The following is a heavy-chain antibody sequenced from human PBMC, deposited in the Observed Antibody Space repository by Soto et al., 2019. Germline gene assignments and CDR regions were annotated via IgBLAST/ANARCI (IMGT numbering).Heavy chain of an antibody. CDR2: INPNSGGT. J-gene: IGHJ4*02. CDR3: ARGDVVAAAPIGY. CDR1: GYTFTGYY. D-gene: IGHD6-13*01. Sequence: ASVKVSCKXSGYTFTGYYMHWVRQAPGQGLEWMGWINPNSGGTNYAQKFQGRVTMTRDTSISTAYMELSRLRSDDTAVYYCARGDVVAAAPIGYWGQGTLVTVSS. V-gene: IGHV1-2*02.